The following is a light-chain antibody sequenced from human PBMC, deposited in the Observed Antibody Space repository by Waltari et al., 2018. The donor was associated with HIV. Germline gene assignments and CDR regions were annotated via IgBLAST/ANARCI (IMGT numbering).Light chain of an antibody. CDR3: QQVNGYPLT. CDR1: KNIYSY. Sequence: DIQLTQSPSFLSASVGDRVTITCRASKNIYSYLAWYQQKPGRAPQVLIYATSTLQSGVPSRFSGSGSGTEFALTITNLQPDDFATYYCQQVNGYPLTFGGGTKVEIK. V-gene: IGKV1-9*01. CDR2: ATS. J-gene: IGKJ4*01.